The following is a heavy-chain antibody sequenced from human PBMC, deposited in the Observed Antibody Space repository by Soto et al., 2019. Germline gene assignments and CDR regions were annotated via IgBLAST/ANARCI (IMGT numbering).Heavy chain of an antibody. CDR3: ARRERAAGTDWWFDP. J-gene: IGHJ5*02. CDR1: GGSISSSSFH. CDR2: IYYSGST. Sequence: QLQLQESGPGLVKPSETLSLTCTVSGGSISSSSFHWGWIRQPPGKGLAWIGSIYYSGSTYYSPSLKSRVTISLDTAKHHFSLKLSSVTAADTAVYYCARRERAAGTDWWFDPWGQGTLVTVSS. V-gene: IGHV4-39*01. D-gene: IGHD6-13*01.